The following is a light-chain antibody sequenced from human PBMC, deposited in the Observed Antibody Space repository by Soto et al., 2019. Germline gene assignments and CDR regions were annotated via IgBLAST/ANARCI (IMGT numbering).Light chain of an antibody. Sequence: EIVLTQSPATLSLTPGERATLSCRASQSVSTYLAWYQQKPGQAPRLLIYDASSRATGTPARFSGSGSGTDFTLTISSLEPEDFAVYYCQQRTNWPLTFGPGTKVDIK. CDR2: DAS. CDR1: QSVSTY. J-gene: IGKJ3*01. CDR3: QQRTNWPLT. V-gene: IGKV3-11*01.